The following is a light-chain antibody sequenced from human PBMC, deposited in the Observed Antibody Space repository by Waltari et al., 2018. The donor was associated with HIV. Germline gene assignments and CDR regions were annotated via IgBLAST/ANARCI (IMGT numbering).Light chain of an antibody. J-gene: IGLJ2*01. Sequence: QSALTQPASVSGSPGQSITISCPGTSSDVGSYNLFSWYQQNPDKAPKLMIYEVSKRPSGVSNRFSGSKSGNTASLTISGLQAEDEAAYYCCSYAGSSTLIFGGGTKLTVL. CDR1: SSDVGSYNL. CDR3: CSYAGSSTLI. V-gene: IGLV2-23*02. CDR2: EVS.